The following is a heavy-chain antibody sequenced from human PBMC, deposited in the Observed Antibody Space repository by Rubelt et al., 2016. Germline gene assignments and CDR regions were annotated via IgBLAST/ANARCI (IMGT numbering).Heavy chain of an antibody. J-gene: IGHJ4*02. CDR3: ARDPRAGTTSFDY. V-gene: IGHV4-39*07. D-gene: IGHD1-7*01. Sequence: QLQLQESGPGLVKPSETLSLTCTVSGGSISSSSYYWGWIRQPPGTGLEWIGGIYYSGSTYYNPSLKSRVTISVDTSKNQFSLKLSSVTAADTAVYYCARDPRAGTTSFDYWGQGTLVTVSS. CDR1: GGSISSSSYY. CDR2: IYYSGST.